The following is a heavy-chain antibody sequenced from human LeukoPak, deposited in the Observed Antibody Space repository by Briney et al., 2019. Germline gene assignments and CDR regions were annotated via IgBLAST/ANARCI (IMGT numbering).Heavy chain of an antibody. CDR1: GFTFSDYY. CDR3: ASPGYSSGWYGDYYYGMDV. Sequence: SGGSLRLSCAASGFTFSDYYRSWIRQAPGKGLEWVSYISSSGSTIYYADSVKGRFTISRDNAKNSLYLQMNSLRAEDTAVYYCASPGYSSGWYGDYYYGMDVWGQGTTVTVPS. CDR2: ISSSGSTI. V-gene: IGHV3-11*01. J-gene: IGHJ6*02. D-gene: IGHD6-19*01.